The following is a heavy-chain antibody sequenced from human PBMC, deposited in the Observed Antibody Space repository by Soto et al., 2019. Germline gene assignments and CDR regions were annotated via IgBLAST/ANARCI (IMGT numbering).Heavy chain of an antibody. V-gene: IGHV3-23*01. CDR2: ISGSGGST. CDR3: AKDRIAGTHEPPYYFDY. D-gene: IGHD6-13*01. Sequence: EVQLLESGGGLVQPGGSLRLSCAASGFTFSSYAMSWVRQAPGKGLAWVSAISGSGGSTYYADSVKGRFTISRDNSKNTLYLQMNSLRAEDTAVYYCAKDRIAGTHEPPYYFDYWGQGTLVTVSS. J-gene: IGHJ4*02. CDR1: GFTFSSYA.